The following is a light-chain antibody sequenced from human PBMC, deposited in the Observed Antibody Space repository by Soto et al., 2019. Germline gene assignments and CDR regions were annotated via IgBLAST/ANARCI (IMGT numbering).Light chain of an antibody. CDR3: SSYTSNITPYV. Sequence: QSVLTQPASMSGSPGQSITISCTGTSSDVGGYNFVSWYQQHPGKAPKLMIYNVTNRPSGVSSRFSGSKSGNTASLTISGLQAEDEADYYCSSYTSNITPYVFGTGTKVTVL. CDR1: SSDVGGYNF. CDR2: NVT. J-gene: IGLJ1*01. V-gene: IGLV2-14*01.